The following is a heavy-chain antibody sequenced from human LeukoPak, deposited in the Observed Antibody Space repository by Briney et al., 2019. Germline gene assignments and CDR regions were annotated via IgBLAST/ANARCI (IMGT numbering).Heavy chain of an antibody. V-gene: IGHV3-20*04. CDR1: GSKLDDYG. J-gene: IGHJ5*02. CDR2: INWNGAWT. CDR3: AGYYYDSSRGFDL. D-gene: IGHD3-22*01. Sequence: GGSLRPSGGASGSKLDDYGMSWVGQAPGKGLRWVCDINWNGAWTGYADSVKGRFTISRDNAKNSLYLQMNSLRAEDTALYYCAGYYYDSSRGFDLWGQGTLVTVSA.